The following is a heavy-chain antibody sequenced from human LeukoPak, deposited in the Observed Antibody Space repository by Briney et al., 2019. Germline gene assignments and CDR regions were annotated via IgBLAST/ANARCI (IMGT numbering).Heavy chain of an antibody. CDR1: GYTFTSYD. Sequence: ASVKVSCKASGYTFTSYDINWVRQATGQGLERMGWMNPNSGNTGYAQKFQGRVTITRNTSISTAYMELSSLRSEDTAVYYCASPAPYYDILTGYYSWGQGTLVTVSS. V-gene: IGHV1-8*03. CDR2: MNPNSGNT. D-gene: IGHD3-9*01. J-gene: IGHJ4*02. CDR3: ASPAPYYDILTGYYS.